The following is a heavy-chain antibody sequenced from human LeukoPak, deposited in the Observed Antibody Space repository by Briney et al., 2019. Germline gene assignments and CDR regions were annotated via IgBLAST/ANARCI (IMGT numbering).Heavy chain of an antibody. Sequence: PGGSLGLSCSASGFTFSNYWMTWVRQPPEKGLEWVANIKQDGGEKYYVDSVRGRFTISRDNSKNSLYLQMNSLRAEDTAVYYCVRDGRPLDYWGQGTLVTVS. J-gene: IGHJ4*02. D-gene: IGHD3/OR15-3a*01. CDR2: IKQDGGEK. CDR1: GFTFSNYW. V-gene: IGHV3-7*01. CDR3: VRDGRPLDY.